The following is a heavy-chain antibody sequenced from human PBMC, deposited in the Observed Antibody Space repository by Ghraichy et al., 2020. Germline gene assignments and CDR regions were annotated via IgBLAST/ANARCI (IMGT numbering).Heavy chain of an antibody. V-gene: IGHV1-69*13. CDR1: GGTFSSYA. D-gene: IGHD2-8*02. J-gene: IGHJ4*02. CDR2: IIPIFGTA. CDR3: AGERGTPVVYYFDY. Sequence: SVKVSCKASGGTFSSYAISWVRPAPGQGLEWMGGIIPIFGTANYAQKFQGRVTITADESTNTAYMELSSLRSEDTAVYYCAGERGTPVVYYFDYWGQGALVTVSS.